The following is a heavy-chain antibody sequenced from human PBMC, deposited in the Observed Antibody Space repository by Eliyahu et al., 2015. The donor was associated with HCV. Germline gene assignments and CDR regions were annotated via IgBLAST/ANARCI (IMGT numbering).Heavy chain of an antibody. D-gene: IGHD6-25*01. CDR1: YGSITTGSYY. CDR2: ISSSGDT. J-gene: IGHJ5*02. Sequence: VQLQESGPGLVKPSQTLSLTCSVSYGSITTGSYYWSWIRQHPQKGLEWIGYISSSGDTSYNPSLKSRITVSVDTSKNQFSLKLIFATAADTAIYYCARARRPFVSSLAANGFDPWGQGTLVSVSS. V-gene: IGHV4-31*03. CDR3: ARARRPFVSSLAANGFDP.